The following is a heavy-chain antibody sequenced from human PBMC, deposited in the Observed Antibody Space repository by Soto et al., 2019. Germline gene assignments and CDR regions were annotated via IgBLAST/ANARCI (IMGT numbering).Heavy chain of an antibody. D-gene: IGHD6-19*01. V-gene: IGHV1-18*01. CDR3: ARVIAVAGNTHFRMDV. CDR1: GYTFARYG. J-gene: IGHJ6*02. CDR2: ISLYNGNT. Sequence: QVQLVQSGGEVKKPGASVKVSCKGSGYTFARYGVSWVRQAPGQGLEWMGWISLYNGNTNYARKVQGRVTRTADTSTSTAYMELRSLRSDDTAVYYCARVIAVAGNTHFRMDVWGQGPTVTVSS.